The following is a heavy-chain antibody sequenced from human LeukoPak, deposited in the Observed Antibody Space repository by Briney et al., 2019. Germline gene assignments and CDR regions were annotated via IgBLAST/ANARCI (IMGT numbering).Heavy chain of an antibody. D-gene: IGHD2-2*01. CDR2: IGTSSSTHI. CDR1: GFTFSSYS. V-gene: IGHV3-21*01. J-gene: IGHJ4*02. CDR3: AREGPVDCSSTSCYADY. Sequence: GGSLRLSCAASGFTFSSYSMNWVRQAPGKGLEWVSSIGTSSSTHIYYADSVKGRFTISRDNAKNSLSLQMNSPRGEDTAVYYCAREGPVDCSSTSCYADYWGQGTLVTVSS.